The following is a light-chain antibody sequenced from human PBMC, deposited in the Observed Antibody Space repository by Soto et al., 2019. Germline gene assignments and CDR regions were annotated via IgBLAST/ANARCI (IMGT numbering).Light chain of an antibody. CDR1: QSVNDNY. V-gene: IGKV3-20*01. Sequence: EIVLTQSPGNLSLSPRERATLSCRASQSVNDNYLAWYQHKPGQAPRLLIYGASSRAPGIPDRFSGSGSGTDFTLTISRLEPEDFAIYYCQQYAASPRTFGQGTQVEVK. CDR2: GAS. J-gene: IGKJ1*01. CDR3: QQYAASPRT.